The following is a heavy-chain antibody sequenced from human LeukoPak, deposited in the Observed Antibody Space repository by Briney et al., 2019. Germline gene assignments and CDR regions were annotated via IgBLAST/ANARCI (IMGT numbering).Heavy chain of an antibody. J-gene: IGHJ5*02. CDR3: ARGRIRITMVRGVQNWFVP. D-gene: IGHD3-10*01. CDR2: INPNSGGT. Sequence: RASVKVSCKASGYTFTGYYMHWVRQAPGQGLEWMGWINPNSGGTNYAQKFQGRVTMTRDTSISTAYMELSRLRSDDTAVYYCARGRIRITMVRGVQNWFVPWGQGTLVTVSS. V-gene: IGHV1-2*02. CDR1: GYTFTGYY.